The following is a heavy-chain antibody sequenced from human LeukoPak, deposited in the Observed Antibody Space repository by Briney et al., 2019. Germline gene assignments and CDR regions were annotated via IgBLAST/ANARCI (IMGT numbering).Heavy chain of an antibody. CDR3: ARTYSSSWWNY. V-gene: IGHV4-34*01. J-gene: IGHJ4*02. Sequence: SETLSLTCAVYGGSFSGYYWSWIRQPPGKGLEWIGEINHSGSTNYNPSLKSRVTISVDTSKNQFSLKLSSVTAADTAVYYCARTYSSSWWNYWGQGTLVTVSS. CDR1: GGSFSGYY. CDR2: INHSGST. D-gene: IGHD6-13*01.